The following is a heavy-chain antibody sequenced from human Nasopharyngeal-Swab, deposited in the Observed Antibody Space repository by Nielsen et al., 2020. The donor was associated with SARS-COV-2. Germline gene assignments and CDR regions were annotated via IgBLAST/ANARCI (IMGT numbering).Heavy chain of an antibody. V-gene: IGHV3-73*01. CDR1: GFIFGDCA. D-gene: IGHD3-10*01. J-gene: IGHJ5*02. CDR2: IDKKANNYAT. Sequence: GESLKISCAGSGFIFGDCAIHWVRQSSAKGLEWVAHIDKKANNYATEYAASVKGRFTISRDDSSNMAYLQVNRLNTEDTAAYYCTRDNGTYNWFDPWGQGALVTVSS. CDR3: TRDNGTYNWFDP.